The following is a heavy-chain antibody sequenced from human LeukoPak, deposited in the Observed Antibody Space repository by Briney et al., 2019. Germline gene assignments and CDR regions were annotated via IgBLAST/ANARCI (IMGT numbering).Heavy chain of an antibody. J-gene: IGHJ4*02. CDR1: GFTFSNAW. Sequence: GGSLRFSCAASGFTFSNAWMSWVRQAPGKGLEWVGRIKSKTDGGTTDYAAPVKGRFTISRDDSKNTLYLQMNSLKTEDTAVYYCTTDTFRVVVVPAAIPDYWGQGTLVTVSS. CDR2: IKSKTDGGTT. V-gene: IGHV3-15*01. D-gene: IGHD2-2*02. CDR3: TTDTFRVVVVPAAIPDY.